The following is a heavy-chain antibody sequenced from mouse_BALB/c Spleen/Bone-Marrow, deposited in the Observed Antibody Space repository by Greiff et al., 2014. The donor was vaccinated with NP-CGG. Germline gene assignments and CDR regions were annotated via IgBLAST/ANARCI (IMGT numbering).Heavy chain of an antibody. CDR1: GYAFTNYL. CDR3: ARRDYSFAY. Sequence: VQLQQSGAELVRPGTSVKVSCKASGYAFTNYLIEWVKQRPGQGLEWIGAVNPGSGGTNYNEKFKGKATLTADKSSSTAYMQLSSLTSDDSAVYFCARRDYSFAYWGQGTLVTVSA. J-gene: IGHJ3*01. V-gene: IGHV1-54*01. CDR2: VNPGSGGT. D-gene: IGHD2-13*01.